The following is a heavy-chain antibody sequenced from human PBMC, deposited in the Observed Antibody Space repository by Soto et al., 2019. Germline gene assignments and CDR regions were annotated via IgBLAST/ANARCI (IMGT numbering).Heavy chain of an antibody. V-gene: IGHV3-23*01. CDR3: VKDLYSSGWWSSGFDY. D-gene: IGHD6-19*01. CDR1: GFTFSSYA. J-gene: IGHJ4*02. Sequence: EVQLLESGGGLVQPEGSLRLSCAASGFTFSSYAMSWVRQAPGKGLEWVSAISGSGGSTYYADSVKGRFTISRDNSKNTLYLQMNSLRAEDTAVYYCVKDLYSSGWWSSGFDYWGQGTLVTVSS. CDR2: ISGSGGST.